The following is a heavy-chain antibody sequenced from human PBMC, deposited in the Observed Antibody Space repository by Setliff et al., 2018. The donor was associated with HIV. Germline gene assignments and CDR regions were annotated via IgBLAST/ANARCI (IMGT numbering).Heavy chain of an antibody. CDR2: TFYSGST. CDR1: GASVSTTGYY. D-gene: IGHD3-3*01. Sequence: PSETLSLTCTVSGASVSTTGYYWGWLRQSPGKGLQWIGTTFYSGSTYYNPSLKSRVTISLDTSNNDFSLTLTSVTAADTALYFCARCYYNFWSGYPLDYMDVWGKGTTVTV. J-gene: IGHJ6*03. CDR3: ARCYYNFWSGYPLDYMDV. V-gene: IGHV4-39*02.